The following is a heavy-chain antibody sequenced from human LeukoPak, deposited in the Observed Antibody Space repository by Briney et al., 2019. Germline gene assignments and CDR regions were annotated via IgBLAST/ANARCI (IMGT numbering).Heavy chain of an antibody. V-gene: IGHV2-70*04. J-gene: IGHJ5*02. D-gene: IGHD3-10*01. CDR2: SDWDDDK. CDR1: GFSLSTPGMR. Sequence: SGPALVKPPQTLTLTCTFSGFSLSTPGMRVSWIRQPPGKALEWLARSDWDDDKFHSTSLKTRLTISKDTSKNQVVLTMTNMDPVDTATYYCARMTSYGSGFDPWGQGTLVTVSS. CDR3: ARMTSYGSGFDP.